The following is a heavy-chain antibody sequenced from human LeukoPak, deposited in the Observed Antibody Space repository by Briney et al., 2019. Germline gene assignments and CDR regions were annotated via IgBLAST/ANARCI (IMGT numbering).Heavy chain of an antibody. D-gene: IGHD2-15*01. CDR1: GFTFSSYG. J-gene: IGHJ4*02. V-gene: IGHV3-30*02. CDR2: IRYDGSNK. CDR3: AKDLRYCSGSRCYWPDGVFDY. Sequence: GGSLRLSCAASGFTFSSYGMYWVRQAPGKGLEWVAFIRYDGSNKYYADSVKGRITISRDNSKNTLYVQMNSLRVEDTAVYYCAKDLRYCSGSRCYWPDGVFDYWGQGTLVTVSS.